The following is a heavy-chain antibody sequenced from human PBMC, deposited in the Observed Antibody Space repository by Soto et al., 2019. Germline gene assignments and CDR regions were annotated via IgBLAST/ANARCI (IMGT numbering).Heavy chain of an antibody. CDR3: GRGGSGSYYSFDY. CDR2: IYYSGST. CDR1: GGSISSYY. J-gene: IGHJ4*02. V-gene: IGHV4-59*01. Sequence: TSETLSLTCTVSGGSISSYYWSWIRQPPGKGLEWIGYIYYSGSTNYNPSLKSRVTISVDTSKNQFSLKLSSVTAADTAVYYCGRGGSGSYYSFDYWGQGTLVTVSS. D-gene: IGHD3-10*01.